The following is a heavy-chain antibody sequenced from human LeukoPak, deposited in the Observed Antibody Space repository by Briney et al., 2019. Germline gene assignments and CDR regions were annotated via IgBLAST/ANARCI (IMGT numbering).Heavy chain of an antibody. CDR2: VYYSGST. CDR3: ARNGFITMVRGVIKDPYYFDY. CDR1: GGSISGYY. V-gene: IGHV4-59*01. J-gene: IGHJ4*02. Sequence: SETLSLTCIVSGGSISGYYWSWIRQPPGKGLEWIGYVYYSGSTNYNPSLNSRVTISVDTSKSQFSLKLSSVTAADTAVYYCARNGFITMVRGVIKDPYYFDYWGQGTLVTVSS. D-gene: IGHD3-10*01.